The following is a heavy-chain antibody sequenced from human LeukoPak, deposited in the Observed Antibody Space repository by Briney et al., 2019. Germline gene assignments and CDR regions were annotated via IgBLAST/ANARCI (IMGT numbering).Heavy chain of an antibody. Sequence: PSETLSLTCTVSGGSISSGSYYWTWIRQPAGKGLEWIGRIYSSGSTNYNPSLKSRVTISVDTSKNQFSLKLSSVTAADTAVYYCASSEGYYGSGSYSSWGQGTLVTVSS. CDR2: IYSSGST. J-gene: IGHJ5*02. D-gene: IGHD3-10*01. CDR3: ASSEGYYGSGSYSS. CDR1: GGSISSGSYY. V-gene: IGHV4-61*02.